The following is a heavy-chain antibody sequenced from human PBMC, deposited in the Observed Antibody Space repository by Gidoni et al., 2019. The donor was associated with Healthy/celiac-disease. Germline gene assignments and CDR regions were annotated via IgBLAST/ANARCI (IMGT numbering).Heavy chain of an antibody. CDR3: ARALGITFGGVIVSGWFDP. D-gene: IGHD3-16*02. Sequence: QLQLQESGPGLVKPSQTLSLSCTVSGGSISSCGDYWSWIRQHPGKGLEWIGYIYYSGSTYYNPSLKSRVTISVDTSKNQFSLELSSVTAADTAVYYCARALGITFGGVIVSGWFDPWGQGTLVTVSS. CDR2: IYYSGST. J-gene: IGHJ5*02. CDR1: GGSISSCGDY. V-gene: IGHV4-31*03.